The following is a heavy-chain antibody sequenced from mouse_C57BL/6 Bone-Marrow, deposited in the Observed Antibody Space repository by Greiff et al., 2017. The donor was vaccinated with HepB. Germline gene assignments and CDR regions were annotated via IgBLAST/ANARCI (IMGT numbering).Heavy chain of an antibody. D-gene: IGHD1-1*01. CDR2: IDPGNGDT. V-gene: IGHV14-4*01. J-gene: IGHJ2*01. Sequence: VQLQQSGAELVRPGASVKLSCTASGFNIKDDYMHWVKQRPEQGLEWIGWIDPGNGDTEYASKFQGKATITADTSSNTAYLQLSSLTSEDTAVYYRTPAPDYYDRSCWGPGTTLTVSS. CDR1: GFNIKDDY. CDR3: TPAPDYYDRSC.